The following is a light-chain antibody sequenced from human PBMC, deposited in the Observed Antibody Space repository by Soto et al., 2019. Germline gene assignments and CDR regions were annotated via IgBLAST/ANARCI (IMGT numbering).Light chain of an antibody. CDR1: QSVSSSY. V-gene: IGKV3-20*01. J-gene: IGKJ1*01. Sequence: EIVLTQSPGTLSVSPGERATISCRASQSVSSSYLAWYQQKPGQAPRLLIYGASSRATGIPDRCSGSGSGTDFTLTIIRLEPEDFAVYYCQQYCSAPTFGQGTKVEIK. CDR3: QQYCSAPT. CDR2: GAS.